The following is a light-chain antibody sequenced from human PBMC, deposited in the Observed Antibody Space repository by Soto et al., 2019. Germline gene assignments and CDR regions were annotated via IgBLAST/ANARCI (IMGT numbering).Light chain of an antibody. J-gene: IGKJ5*01. Sequence: DIQMTQSPSTLSASAGDRVTVTCRASQSITIWLAWYQQKPGKAPKLLIYDASTLESGVPSRFSGSGSGTEFTLTINSLQPDDFATYYCQQFHSFPIPFGQGTRLEIK. V-gene: IGKV1-5*01. CDR2: DAS. CDR1: QSITIW. CDR3: QQFHSFPIP.